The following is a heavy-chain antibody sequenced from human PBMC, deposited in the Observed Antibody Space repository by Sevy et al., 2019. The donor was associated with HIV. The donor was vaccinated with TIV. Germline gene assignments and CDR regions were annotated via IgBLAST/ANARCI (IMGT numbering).Heavy chain of an antibody. CDR2: VHHTGST. CDR1: GGSLSGYY. V-gene: IGHV4-34*01. Sequence: QSQTLSLTCSVSGGSLSGYYWSWIRQSPGNKLEWIGEVHHTGSTNYNPSLKSRVTMSVDTSKNRFFLTLNSVTAADTAIYYCARIQQVVNYYNQYGLDVWGQGTTVTVSS. CDR3: ARIQQVVNYYNQYGLDV. J-gene: IGHJ6*02. D-gene: IGHD6-13*01.